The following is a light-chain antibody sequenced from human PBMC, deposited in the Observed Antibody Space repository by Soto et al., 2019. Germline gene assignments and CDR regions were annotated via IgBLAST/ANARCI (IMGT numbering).Light chain of an antibody. Sequence: PGERATLSCRASQSINNYLAWYQQKPGQPPRLLIYDASNRATAIPVRFSGSGSGTDFTLTISSLEPEDSAVYYCQYRGIWPPGATFGGGTKVEMK. CDR2: DAS. CDR3: QYRGIWPPGAT. V-gene: IGKV3-11*01. J-gene: IGKJ4*01. CDR1: QSINNY.